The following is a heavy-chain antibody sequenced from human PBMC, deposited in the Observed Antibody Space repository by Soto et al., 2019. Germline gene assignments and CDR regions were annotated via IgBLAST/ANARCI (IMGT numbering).Heavy chain of an antibody. CDR1: GSTFSSYG. J-gene: IGHJ6*02. V-gene: IGHV3-20*04. CDR2: INWNGGST. CDR3: ARHPAAYDILPGVSYYYYGMDV. D-gene: IGHD3-9*01. Sequence: PGGSLRLSCAASGSTFSSYGIRWVRQAPGKGQELVSGINWNGGSTGYADSVKGRFTISRDNAKNSLYLQMNSLRAEDTALYYCARHPAAYDILPGVSYYYYGMDVWGQGTTVTVSS.